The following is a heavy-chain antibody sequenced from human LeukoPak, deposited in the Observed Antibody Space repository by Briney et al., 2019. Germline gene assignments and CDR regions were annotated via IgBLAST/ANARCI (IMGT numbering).Heavy chain of an antibody. V-gene: IGHV3-30*02. D-gene: IGHD2-2*01. J-gene: IGHJ3*02. CDR2: IPYDGSDK. Sequence: PGGSLRLSCAASGFTFTNYGIHWVRQAPGKGLAWVAFIPYDGSDKYYADSVKGRFTISRDSSKNTLYLQMNSLRAEDTAVYYCAKDRSSTSSNYYDASGIWGQGTMVTVSS. CDR1: GFTFTNYG. CDR3: AKDRSSTSSNYYDASGI.